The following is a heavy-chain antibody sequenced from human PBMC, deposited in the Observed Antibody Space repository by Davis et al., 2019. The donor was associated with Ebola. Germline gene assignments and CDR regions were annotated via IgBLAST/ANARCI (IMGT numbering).Heavy chain of an antibody. CDR1: GGSISSYY. Sequence: MPSETLSLTCTVSGGSISSYYWSWIRQPPGKGLEWIGYIYYSWSTNYNPSLKSRVTISVDTSKNQFSLKLSSVTAADTAVYYCAATPGYSSGWYFSSWGQGTLVTVSS. CDR3: AATPGYSSGWYFSS. J-gene: IGHJ4*02. V-gene: IGHV4-59*08. CDR2: IYYSWST. D-gene: IGHD6-19*01.